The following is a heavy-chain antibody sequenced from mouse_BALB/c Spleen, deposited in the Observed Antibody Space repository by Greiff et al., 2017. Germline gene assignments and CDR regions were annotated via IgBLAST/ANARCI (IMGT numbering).Heavy chain of an antibody. Sequence: EVQLVESGGGLVQPGGSLKLSCAASGFSFSSYGMSWVRQTPDKRLELVATINSNGGSTYYPDSVKGRFTISRDNAKNTLYLQMSSLKSEDTAMYYWAREAHYYGYYFDYWGQGTTLTVSS. J-gene: IGHJ2*01. CDR1: GFSFSSYG. CDR2: INSNGGST. CDR3: AREAHYYGYYFDY. V-gene: IGHV5-6-3*01. D-gene: IGHD1-2*01.